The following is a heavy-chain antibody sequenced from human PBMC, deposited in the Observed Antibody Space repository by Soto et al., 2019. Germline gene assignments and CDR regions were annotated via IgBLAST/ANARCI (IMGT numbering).Heavy chain of an antibody. D-gene: IGHD2-8*01. CDR1: GGSISSGGYY. V-gene: IGHV4-31*03. Sequence: PSETLSLTCTVSGGSISSGGYYWSWIRQHPGKGLEWIGYIYYSGSTYYNPSLKSRVTISVDTSKNQFSLKLSSVTAADTAVYYCARGVGYCTNGVSYGREFWFDPWGQGTLVTVSS. CDR3: ARGVGYCTNGVSYGREFWFDP. CDR2: IYYSGST. J-gene: IGHJ5*02.